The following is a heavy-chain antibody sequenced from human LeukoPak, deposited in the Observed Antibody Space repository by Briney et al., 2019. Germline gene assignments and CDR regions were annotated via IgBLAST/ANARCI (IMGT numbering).Heavy chain of an antibody. Sequence: SETLSLTCTVSGYSISSGYYWGWIRQPPGKGLEWIGSIYHSGSTYYNPSLKSRVTISADTSKNQFSLKVSSVTAADTAVYYCATTLSSSWYYNWFDPWGQGTLVTVSS. CDR2: IYHSGST. J-gene: IGHJ5*02. CDR1: GYSISSGYY. V-gene: IGHV4-38-2*02. CDR3: ATTLSSSWYYNWFDP. D-gene: IGHD6-13*01.